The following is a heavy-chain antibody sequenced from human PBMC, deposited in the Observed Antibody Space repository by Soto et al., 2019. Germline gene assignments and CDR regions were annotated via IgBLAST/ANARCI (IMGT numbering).Heavy chain of an antibody. Sequence: SGPTLVNPTQTLTLTCTLSGFSLNASGVRVGWIRQPPGKALEWLALIYWDDGKRYSPSLKNRLTVTKDTLKNQVVLTMTNMDPADTGTYYCPHGEYSSDGWCFFDYWGQGTMVTVSS. CDR3: PHGEYSSDGWCFFDY. V-gene: IGHV2-5*02. D-gene: IGHD5-18*01. CDR1: GFSLNASGVR. CDR2: IYWDDGK. J-gene: IGHJ4*02.